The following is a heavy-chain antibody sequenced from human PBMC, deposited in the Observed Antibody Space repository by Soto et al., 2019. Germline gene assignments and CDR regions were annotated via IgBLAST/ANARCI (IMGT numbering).Heavy chain of an antibody. D-gene: IGHD5-12*01. CDR3: ARLFGVRDGYNWRFDY. Sequence: SETPSLTCTVSGRSNSSSIYYWGWIRQPPGKGLEWIGSIYYSGSTYYNPSLKSRVTISVDTSKNQFSLKLSSVTAADTAVYYCARLFGVRDGYNWRFDYWGQGTLVTVSS. J-gene: IGHJ4*02. CDR1: GRSNSSSIYY. CDR2: IYYSGST. V-gene: IGHV4-39*05.